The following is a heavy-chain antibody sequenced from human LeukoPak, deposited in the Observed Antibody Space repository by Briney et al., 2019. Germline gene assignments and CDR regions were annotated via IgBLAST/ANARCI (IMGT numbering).Heavy chain of an antibody. J-gene: IGHJ4*02. CDR1: GFTFSSYG. Sequence: PGGSLRLSCAASGFTFSSYGMHWVRQAPGKGLEWVAFIRYDGSNEYYADSVKGRFTISRDNSKNTLYLQMNSLRAEDTAVYYCAKDPGPYYDYPYYSDYWGQGTLVTVSS. V-gene: IGHV3-30*02. CDR3: AKDPGPYYDYPYYSDY. CDR2: IRYDGSNE. D-gene: IGHD3-3*01.